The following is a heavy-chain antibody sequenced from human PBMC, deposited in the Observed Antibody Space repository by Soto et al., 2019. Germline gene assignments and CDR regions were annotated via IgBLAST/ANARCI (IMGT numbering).Heavy chain of an antibody. CDR2: IIPIFGTA. Sequence: QVQLVQSGAEVKKPGSSVKVSCKASGGTFSSYAISWVRQAPGQGLEWMGGIIPIFGTAKYAQKFQGRVTITADESTSTAYMELSSLRSEDTAVYYCARDDVGYWISTSGDFDYWGQGTLVTVSS. D-gene: IGHD2-2*01. J-gene: IGHJ4*02. CDR3: ARDDVGYWISTSGDFDY. CDR1: GGTFSSYA. V-gene: IGHV1-69*12.